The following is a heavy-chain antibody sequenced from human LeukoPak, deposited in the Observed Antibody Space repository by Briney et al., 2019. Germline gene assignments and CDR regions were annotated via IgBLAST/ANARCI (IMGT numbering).Heavy chain of an antibody. Sequence: GGSLRLSCAASGFTFSSYGMHWVRQAPGKGLEWVAFIRYDGSNKYYADSVKGRFTISRDNSKNTLYLQMNSLRAEDTAVYYCAKIPLAWARVLYYFDYWGQGTLVTVSS. J-gene: IGHJ4*02. CDR3: AKIPLAWARVLYYFDY. CDR2: IRYDGSNK. D-gene: IGHD3-16*02. CDR1: GFTFSSYG. V-gene: IGHV3-30*02.